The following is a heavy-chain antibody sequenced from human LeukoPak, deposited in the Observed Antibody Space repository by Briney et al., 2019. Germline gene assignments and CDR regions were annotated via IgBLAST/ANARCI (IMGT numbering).Heavy chain of an antibody. CDR2: ISAYSGNT. CDR3: ARVIRGYFDY. V-gene: IGHV1-18*01. CDR1: NYTFTSYG. D-gene: IGHD2/OR15-2a*01. Sequence: ASVKVSCKASNYTFTSYGLSWVRQAPGQGLEWMGWISAYSGNTNYAQKLQGRVTMTTDTSTSTAYMELRSLRSDDTAVYYCARVIRGYFDYWGQGTLVTVSS. J-gene: IGHJ4*02.